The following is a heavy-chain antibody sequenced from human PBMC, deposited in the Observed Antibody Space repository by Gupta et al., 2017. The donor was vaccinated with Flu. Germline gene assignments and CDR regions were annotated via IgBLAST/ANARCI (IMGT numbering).Heavy chain of an antibody. Sequence: QVQLEQSGAEVKKPGASVKVSCKASGYTFISYGIRWVRQAPGQGLEWLGWISGYNSYTNYAQKFQGRVTLTTETSTSTAYMELRGLRSDDTAVYYCAREWDCDGGSCYPGWLDPWGQGTLVTVSS. CDR3: AREWDCDGGSCYPGWLDP. V-gene: IGHV1-18*01. J-gene: IGHJ5*02. CDR1: GYTFISYG. D-gene: IGHD2-15*01. CDR2: ISGYNSYT.